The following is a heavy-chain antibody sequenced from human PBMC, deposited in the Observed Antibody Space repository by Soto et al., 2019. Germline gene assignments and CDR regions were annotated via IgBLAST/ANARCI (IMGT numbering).Heavy chain of an antibody. J-gene: IGHJ4*02. CDR2: INSDGSDI. V-gene: IGHV3-74*01. CDR1: GFTFRGYW. Sequence: EVQLVESGGTLVQPGGSLRLSCAASGFTFRGYWMYWVRQAPGKGLVWVSRINSDGSDISYADSVKGRFTISRDNAKNTLYLHMNTLGAGDTAVYYCAKGDMYNSGHLDYWGLGTLVTVSS. D-gene: IGHD6-25*01. CDR3: AKGDMYNSGHLDY.